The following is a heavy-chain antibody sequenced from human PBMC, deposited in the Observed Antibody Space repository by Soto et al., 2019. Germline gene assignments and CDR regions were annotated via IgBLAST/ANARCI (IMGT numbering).Heavy chain of an antibody. CDR1: GYTFTSYG. Sequence: ASVKVSCTASGYTFTSYGISWVRQAPGQGLEWMGWISAYNGNTNYAQKLQGRVTMTTDTSTSTAYMELRSLRSDDTAVYYCARPTSITIFGVVHYGMDVWGQGTTVTVSS. D-gene: IGHD3-3*01. CDR2: ISAYNGNT. CDR3: ARPTSITIFGVVHYGMDV. V-gene: IGHV1-18*01. J-gene: IGHJ6*02.